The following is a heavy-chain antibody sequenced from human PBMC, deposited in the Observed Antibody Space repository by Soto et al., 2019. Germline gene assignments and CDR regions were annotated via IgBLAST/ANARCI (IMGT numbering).Heavy chain of an antibody. CDR1: GGSFSGYY. D-gene: IGHD3-3*01. J-gene: IGHJ5*02. CDR3: ARGQDRITIFGVVREPHNWFDP. CDR2: INHSGST. Sequence: SETLSLTCAVYGGSFSGYYWSWIRQPPGKGLEWIGEINHSGSTNYNPSLKSRVTISVDTPKNQFSLKLSSVTAADTAVYYCARGQDRITIFGVVREPHNWFDPWGQGTLGTSPQ. V-gene: IGHV4-34*01.